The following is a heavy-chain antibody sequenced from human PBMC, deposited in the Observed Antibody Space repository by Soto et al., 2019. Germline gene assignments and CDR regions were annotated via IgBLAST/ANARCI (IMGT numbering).Heavy chain of an antibody. CDR3: ARDQVVVVPAAISYGMDV. V-gene: IGHV1-2*02. J-gene: IGHJ6*02. CDR1: GYTFTGYY. CDR2: INPNSGGT. D-gene: IGHD2-2*01. Sequence: ASVKVSCKASGYTFTGYYMHWVQQAPGQGLEWMGWINPNSGGTNYAQKFQGRVTMTRDTSISTAYMELSRLRSDDTAVYYCARDQVVVVPAAISYGMDVWGQGTTVTVSS.